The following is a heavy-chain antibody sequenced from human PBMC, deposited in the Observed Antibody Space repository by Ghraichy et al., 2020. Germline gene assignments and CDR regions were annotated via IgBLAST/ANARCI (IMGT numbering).Heavy chain of an antibody. CDR3: AGIHWYSGSYSQPRMGWYDP. CDR1: GFSLSTSGMC. J-gene: IGHJ5*02. CDR2: IDWDDDK. Sequence: SGPTLVKPTQTLTLTCTFSGFSLSTSGMCVSWIRQPPGKALEWLALIDWDDDKYYSTSLKTRLTISKDTSKNQVVLTMTNMDPVDTATYYCAGIHWYSGSYSQPRMGWYDPWGQGTLVTVSS. V-gene: IGHV2-70*01. D-gene: IGHD1-26*01.